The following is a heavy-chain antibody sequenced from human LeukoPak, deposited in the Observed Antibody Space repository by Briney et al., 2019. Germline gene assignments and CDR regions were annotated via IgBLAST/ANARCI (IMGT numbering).Heavy chain of an antibody. CDR2: IRSKGYGGTT. CDR3: TRGKGDQGWY. D-gene: IGHD2-15*01. V-gene: IGHV3-49*04. J-gene: IGHJ4*02. Sequence: GGSLRLSCAASGLTFDDYGMSWVRQAPGKGLEWVGFIRSKGYGGTTEYAASAKGRFTISRDDSKSIAYLQMNSLKTEDTAVYYCTRGKGDQGWYWGQGTLVTVSS. CDR1: GLTFDDYG.